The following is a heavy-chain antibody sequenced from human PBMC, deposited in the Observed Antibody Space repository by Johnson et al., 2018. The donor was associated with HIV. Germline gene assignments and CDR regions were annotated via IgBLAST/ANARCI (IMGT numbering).Heavy chain of an antibody. CDR2: MSFDGNNR. J-gene: IGHJ3*02. V-gene: IGHV3-30-3*01. CDR3: ARDSSNSFRFEMYAFDI. Sequence: VQLVESGGGVVQPGRSLRLSCAASGFTFSSTPMHWVRQAPGKGLEWVAVMSFDGNNRYYADSVKGRFTISRDNSKNTLYLQMNSLRPEDTAVYYCARDSSNSFRFEMYAFDIWGQGTMVTVSS. D-gene: IGHD6-6*01. CDR1: GFTFSSTP.